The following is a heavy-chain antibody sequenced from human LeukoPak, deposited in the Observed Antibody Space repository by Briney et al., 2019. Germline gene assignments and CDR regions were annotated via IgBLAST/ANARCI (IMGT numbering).Heavy chain of an antibody. V-gene: IGHV4-34*01. D-gene: IGHD3-16*01. Sequence: SETLSLTCAVYGGSFSGYYWSWIRQPPGKGLEWIGEINHSGSTNYNPSLKSRVTISVDTSKNQFSLKLSSVTAADMAVYYCASSPTHTTSHTRYVYRSVGPNWFDPWGQGTLVTVSS. CDR1: GGSFSGYY. J-gene: IGHJ5*02. CDR3: ASSPTHTTSHTRYVYRSVGPNWFDP. CDR2: INHSGST.